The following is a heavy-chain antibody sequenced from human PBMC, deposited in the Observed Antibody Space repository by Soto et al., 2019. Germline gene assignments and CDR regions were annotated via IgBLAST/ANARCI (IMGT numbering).Heavy chain of an antibody. CDR3: ARDRGAVAGTDY. J-gene: IGHJ4*02. CDR2: IYYSGST. Sequence: SETLSLTCTVSGGSISSGDYYWSWIRQPPGKGLEWIGYIYYSGSTYYNPSLKSRVTISVDTSTSTAYMELRSLRSDDTAVYYCARDRGAVAGTDYWGQGTLVTVSS. V-gene: IGHV4-30-4*02. D-gene: IGHD6-19*01. CDR1: GGSISSGDYY.